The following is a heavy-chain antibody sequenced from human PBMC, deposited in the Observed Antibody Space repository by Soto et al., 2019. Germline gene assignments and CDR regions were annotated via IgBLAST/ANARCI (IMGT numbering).Heavy chain of an antibody. CDR3: ARSVSLATDYGDYRYFDY. Sequence: PSETLSLTCTVSGGSISSGGYYRSWIRQHPGKGLEWIGYIYYSGSTYYNPSLKSRVTISINTSKNQFSLKLSSVTAADTAVYYCARSVSLATDYGDYRYFDYWGQGTLVTVSS. CDR2: IYYSGST. D-gene: IGHD4-17*01. J-gene: IGHJ4*02. V-gene: IGHV4-31*03. CDR1: GGSISSGGYY.